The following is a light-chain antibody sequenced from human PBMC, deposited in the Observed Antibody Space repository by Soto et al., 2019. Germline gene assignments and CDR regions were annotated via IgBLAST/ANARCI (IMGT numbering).Light chain of an antibody. Sequence: DIQMTQSPSSLSASVGDRVTITCRAGQTISSYLNWYQQKPGKAPKLLIYAASNLQSGVPSRFSGTGSGTDFTLTISSLQPEDFATYYCQQSYSTLGTFGQGTKVEIK. V-gene: IGKV1-39*01. CDR1: QTISSY. CDR3: QQSYSTLGT. J-gene: IGKJ1*01. CDR2: AAS.